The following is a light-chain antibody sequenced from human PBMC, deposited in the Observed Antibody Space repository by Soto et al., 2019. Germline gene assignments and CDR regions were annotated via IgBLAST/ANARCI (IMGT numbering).Light chain of an antibody. CDR3: QQRSNWIT. CDR1: QSVSTTY. V-gene: IGKV3D-20*02. J-gene: IGKJ5*01. CDR2: GAS. Sequence: EIVLTPSPGTLSLSPGERATLSCRASQSVSTTYLAWYQQKPGQAPRLLIYGASSRAPGIPDRFSGSGSGTDFTLTISSLEPEDFAVYYCQQRSNWITFGQGTRLEIK.